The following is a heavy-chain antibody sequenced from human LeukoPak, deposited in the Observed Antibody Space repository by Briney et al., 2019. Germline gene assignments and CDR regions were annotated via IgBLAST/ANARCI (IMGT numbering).Heavy chain of an antibody. CDR1: GGTFSSYA. Sequence: ASVKVSCKASGGTFSSYAISWVRQAPGQGLEWMGGIIPIFGTANYAQKFQGRVTITADEFTSTAYMELSSLRSEDTAVYYCARDGEEYSSSWYEDYWGQGTLVTVSS. D-gene: IGHD6-13*01. CDR2: IIPIFGTA. V-gene: IGHV1-69*13. J-gene: IGHJ4*02. CDR3: ARDGEEYSSSWYEDY.